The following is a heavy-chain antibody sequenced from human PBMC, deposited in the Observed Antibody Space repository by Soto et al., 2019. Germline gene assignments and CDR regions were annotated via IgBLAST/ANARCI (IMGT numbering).Heavy chain of an antibody. J-gene: IGHJ3*02. CDR3: AKTNRGQNDVFDI. CDR1: GFTFSTYA. V-gene: IGHV3-23*01. CDR2: ISGSSANI. D-gene: IGHD3-10*01. Sequence: LRLSCAASGFTFSTYAMSWVRQAPGKGLEWVSIISGSSANIYYADSVKGRFTISRDNSNNTLYLQMNSLRAEDTAVYFCAKTNRGQNDVFDIGGQGTMVPVSS.